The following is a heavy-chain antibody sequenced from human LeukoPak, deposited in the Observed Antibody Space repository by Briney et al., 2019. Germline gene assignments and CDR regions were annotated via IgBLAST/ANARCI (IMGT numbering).Heavy chain of an antibody. J-gene: IGHJ4*02. Sequence: SETLSLTCAVYGGSFSDYYWSWIRQPPGKGLEWIGEINHSGSTNYNPSLKSRVTISVDTSKNQFSLKLSSVTAADTAVYYCVRYSNSSFKWGQGTLVTVSS. CDR3: VRYSNSSFK. CDR1: GGSFSDYY. CDR2: INHSGST. D-gene: IGHD2/OR15-2a*01. V-gene: IGHV4-34*01.